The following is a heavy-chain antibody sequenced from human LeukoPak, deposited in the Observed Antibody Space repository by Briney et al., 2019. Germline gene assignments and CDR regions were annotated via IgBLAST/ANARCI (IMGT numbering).Heavy chain of an antibody. CDR3: ARGGVDHYGSGTYYLMYYFDH. J-gene: IGHJ4*02. Sequence: GGSLRLSCAASGFTFNTYGMSWVRQAPGKGLEWVSGISGSGGATYYADSVKGRFTVSRDDPHNTLYLQMNSVRAEDTVVYFCARGGVDHYGSGTYYLMYYFDHWGQGALVTVSS. V-gene: IGHV3-23*01. CDR1: GFTFNTYG. D-gene: IGHD3-10*01. CDR2: ISGSGGAT.